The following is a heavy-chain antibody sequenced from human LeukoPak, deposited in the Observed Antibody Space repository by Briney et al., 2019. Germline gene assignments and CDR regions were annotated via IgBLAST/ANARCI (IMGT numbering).Heavy chain of an antibody. CDR2: ISWNSGSI. Sequence: GGSRRLSCAASGFTFYDYAMHWVGQAPGKGLEWVSGISWNSGSIDYADSVKGRFTISRDNAKNSLYLQMNSLRAEDTALYYCAKDATGLWSGSFLDPWGQGTLVTVSS. CDR1: GFTFYDYA. J-gene: IGHJ5*02. D-gene: IGHD3-3*01. V-gene: IGHV3-9*01. CDR3: AKDATGLWSGSFLDP.